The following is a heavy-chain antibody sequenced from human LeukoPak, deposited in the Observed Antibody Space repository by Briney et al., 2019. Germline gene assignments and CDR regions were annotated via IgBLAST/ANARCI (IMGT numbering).Heavy chain of an antibody. Sequence: GGSLRLSCAASGFIFTNYFMSWVRKAPGKGLEWVASIKHDGSEKYYVDSVRGRFTISRDNTMNSLYLQMSSLRAEDTAVYYCATDRGWRTSGYYLYYFEYWGQGTLVTYSS. CDR3: ATDRGWRTSGYYLYYFEY. CDR1: GFIFTNYF. CDR2: IKHDGSEK. D-gene: IGHD3-3*01. V-gene: IGHV3-7*01. J-gene: IGHJ4*02.